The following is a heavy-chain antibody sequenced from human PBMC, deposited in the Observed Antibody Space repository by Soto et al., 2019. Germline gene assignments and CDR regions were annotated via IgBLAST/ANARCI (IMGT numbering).Heavy chain of an antibody. V-gene: IGHV1-3*01. CDR1: GYTFTTIF. J-gene: IGHJ4*02. D-gene: IGHD5-12*01. CDR2: INPANGVT. CDR3: ARGPSCGCFDF. Sequence: ASVKVSCKTSGYTFTTIFLHWLRQAPGQRLEWMGWINPANGVTMYSQKFLGRVSNTRDTSATTAYMGLTSLTSDDTAVYYCARGPSCGCFDFWGQGTLVTVSS.